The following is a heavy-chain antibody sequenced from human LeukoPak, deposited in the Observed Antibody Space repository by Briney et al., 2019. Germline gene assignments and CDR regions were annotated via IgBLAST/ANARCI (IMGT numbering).Heavy chain of an antibody. CDR3: ARGSRTDGFDI. CDR1: GGSFSGYY. D-gene: IGHD1-14*01. CDR2: INHSGST. Sequence: SETLSLTCAVYGGSFSGYYWSWIRQPPGKGLEWIGEINHSGSTNYNPSLKSRVTISVDTSKDQFSLKLSSVTAADTAVYYCARGSRTDGFDIWGQGTMVTVSS. V-gene: IGHV4-34*01. J-gene: IGHJ3*02.